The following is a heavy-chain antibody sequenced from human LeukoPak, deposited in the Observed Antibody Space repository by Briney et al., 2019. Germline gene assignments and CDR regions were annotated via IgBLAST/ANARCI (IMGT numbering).Heavy chain of an antibody. D-gene: IGHD2-2*02. CDR2: IRYDGSNK. CDR3: AKDHCSSTSCYTEQDAFDI. J-gene: IGHJ3*02. Sequence: GGSLRLSCAASGFTFSSYGMHWVRQAPGKGLEWVAFIRYDGSNKYYADSVKGRFTISRDNSKNTLYLQMNSLRAEDTAVYYCAKDHCSSTSCYTEQDAFDIWGQGTMVTVSS. CDR1: GFTFSSYG. V-gene: IGHV3-30*02.